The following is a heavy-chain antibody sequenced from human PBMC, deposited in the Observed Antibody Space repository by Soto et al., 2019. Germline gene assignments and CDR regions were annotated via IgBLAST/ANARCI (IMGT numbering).Heavy chain of an antibody. J-gene: IGHJ3*02. CDR1: GFSLSTSGVG. Sequence: QITLKESGPTLVKPTQTLTLTCTFSGFSLSTSGVGVGWIRQPPGKALEWLALIYWDDDKRYSPSLKSRLTITKDTSKNQVVLTMTNMDPVDTAPYSCAHRREGINGTSAFAIWGQGTMVTVSS. D-gene: IGHD1-20*01. CDR2: IYWDDDK. V-gene: IGHV2-5*02. CDR3: AHRREGINGTSAFAI.